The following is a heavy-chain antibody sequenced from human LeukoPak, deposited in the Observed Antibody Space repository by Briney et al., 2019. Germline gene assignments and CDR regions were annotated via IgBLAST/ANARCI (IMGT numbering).Heavy chain of an antibody. CDR3: AREPKAYYDSSGANAFDI. D-gene: IGHD3-22*01. J-gene: IGHJ3*02. CDR1: GFTVSSNY. V-gene: IGHV3-53*01. Sequence: GGSLRLSCAASGFTVSSNYMRWVRQAPGKGLEWVSVIYSGGSTYYADPVKGRFTISRDYFKNTMYIQMNSLRAEDTAVYYCAREPKAYYDSSGANAFDIWGQGTMVTVSS. CDR2: IYSGGST.